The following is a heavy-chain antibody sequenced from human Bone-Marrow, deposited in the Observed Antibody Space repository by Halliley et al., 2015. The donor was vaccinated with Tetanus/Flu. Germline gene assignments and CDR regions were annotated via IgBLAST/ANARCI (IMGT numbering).Heavy chain of an antibody. CDR2: INPSGGST. V-gene: IGHV1-46*01. CDR3: ARDFNYGDYARFPDY. D-gene: IGHD4-17*01. Sequence: QVQLVQSGAEVKKPGASVKVSCKASGYTFTDFGVTWVRQAPGQGLEWMGMINPSGGSTNYAQKFQGRVTMTRDTSTSTVSMELSSLRSEDTAVYYCARDFNYGDYARFPDYWGQGTLVTVSS. CDR1: GYTFTDFG. J-gene: IGHJ4*02.